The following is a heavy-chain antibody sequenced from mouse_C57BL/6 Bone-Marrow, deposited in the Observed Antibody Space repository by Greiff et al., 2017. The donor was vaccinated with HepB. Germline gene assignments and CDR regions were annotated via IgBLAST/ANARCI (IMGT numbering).Heavy chain of an antibody. D-gene: IGHD4-1*01. J-gene: IGHJ2*01. V-gene: IGHV5-4*01. CDR1: GFTFSSYA. Sequence: EVKLVESGGGLVKPGGSLKLSCAASGFTFSSYAMSWVRQTPEKRLEWVATISDGGSYTYYPDNVKGRFTISRDNAKNNLYLQMSHLKSEDTAMYYCARETGYFDYWGQGTTLTVSS. CDR2: ISDGGSYT. CDR3: ARETGYFDY.